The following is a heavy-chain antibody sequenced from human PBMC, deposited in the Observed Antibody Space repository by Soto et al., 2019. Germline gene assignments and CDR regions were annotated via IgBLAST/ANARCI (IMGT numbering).Heavy chain of an antibody. CDR1: GGSISTGGYY. V-gene: IGHV4-31*03. Sequence: QVQLQESGPGLVKPSQTLSLTCTVSGGSISTGGYYWSWICQHPGRGLEWIGYIYHSGMTYSNPSLQSRVAISIDTSKNQFSLKLSSVTAADTAVYYCATVRWELHDAFDIWGQGTMVSVSS. CDR2: IYHSGMT. J-gene: IGHJ3*02. CDR3: ATVRWELHDAFDI. D-gene: IGHD1-26*01.